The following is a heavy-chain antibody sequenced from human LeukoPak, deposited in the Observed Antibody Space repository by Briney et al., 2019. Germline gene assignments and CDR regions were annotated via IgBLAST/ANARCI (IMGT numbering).Heavy chain of an antibody. CDR1: GGSVSSGNYY. CDR3: TQGGELMNY. D-gene: IGHD1-26*01. Sequence: SQTLSLTCTVSGGSVSSGNYYWTWIRQPAGKGLEWIGRIYTSGSTNYNPSLKSRVTISIDASKNQFSLRLSSVTAADTAVYYCTQGGELMNYWGQGTLVTVSS. CDR2: IYTSGST. V-gene: IGHV4-61*02. J-gene: IGHJ4*02.